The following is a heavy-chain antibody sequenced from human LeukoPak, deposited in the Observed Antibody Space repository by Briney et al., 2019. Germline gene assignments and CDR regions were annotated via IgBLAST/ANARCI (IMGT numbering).Heavy chain of an antibody. CDR1: GGSFSGYY. J-gene: IGHJ4*02. Sequence: SETLSLTCAVYGGSFSGYYWSWIRQPPGKGLEWIGEINHSGSTNYNPSLKSRVTISVDTSKNQFSLKLSSVTAADTAVYYCATVKGRSSSFAQRSTGNFDYWGQGTLVTVSS. CDR2: INHSGST. CDR3: ATVKGRSSSFAQRSTGNFDY. D-gene: IGHD6-6*01. V-gene: IGHV4-34*01.